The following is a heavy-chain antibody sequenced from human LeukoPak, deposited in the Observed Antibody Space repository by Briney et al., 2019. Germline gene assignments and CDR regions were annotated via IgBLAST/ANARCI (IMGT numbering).Heavy chain of an antibody. Sequence: SETLSLTCAVYGGSFSGYYWSWIRQPPGKGLEWIGEINHSGSTNYNPSLKSRVTISVDTSKNQFSLKLSSVTAADTAVYYCARRAKGGVVVPAAETRGWFDPWGQGTLVTVSS. CDR1: GGSFSGYY. D-gene: IGHD2-2*01. CDR3: ARRAKGGVVVPAAETRGWFDP. V-gene: IGHV4-34*01. J-gene: IGHJ5*02. CDR2: INHSGST.